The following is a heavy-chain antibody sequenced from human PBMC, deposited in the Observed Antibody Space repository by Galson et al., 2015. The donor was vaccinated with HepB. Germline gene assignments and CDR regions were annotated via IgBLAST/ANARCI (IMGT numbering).Heavy chain of an antibody. J-gene: IGHJ4*02. CDR2: INGNGDKT. CDR3: AKRIPVTSIGAIDY. V-gene: IGHV3-64D*06. D-gene: IGHD2-21*02. Sequence: SLRLSCAASGFTFSSESMYWVRQAPGKGLEYVSAINGNGDKTYYADSVKGRFIISRDNPNNALYLRMSSLRTEDTAVYYCAKRIPVTSIGAIDYWGQGTLVTVSS. CDR1: GFTFSSES.